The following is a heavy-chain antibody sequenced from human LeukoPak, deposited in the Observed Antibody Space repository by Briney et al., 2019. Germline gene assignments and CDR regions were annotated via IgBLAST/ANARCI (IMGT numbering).Heavy chain of an antibody. CDR2: VYPGDSDT. CDR3: VRHREAYCTGDNCRHLDP. D-gene: IGHD2-8*02. V-gene: IGHV5-51*01. CDR1: GYSFTNYW. Sequence: GESLKISCQGFGYSFTNYWMGWVRQMPGKGLEWMWIVYPGDSDTRYSPSFQGQVTISADKSISTAYLQWNSLKASDTAMYFCVRHREAYCTGDNCRHLDPWGQGTLVTVSS. J-gene: IGHJ5*02.